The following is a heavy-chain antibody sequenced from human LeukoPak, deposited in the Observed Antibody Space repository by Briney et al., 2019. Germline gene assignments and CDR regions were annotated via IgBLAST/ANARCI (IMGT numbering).Heavy chain of an antibody. CDR2: INHSGSS. V-gene: IGHV4-34*01. Sequence: SETLSLTCAVYGGSFSGYYWTWIRQPPGKGLEWIGEINHSGSSKYNPSLKSRVTIAVDTSKKQFSLKLSSVTAADTAVYYCARDSGGHNYALDGFDIWGQGTMVTVSS. CDR3: ARDSGGHNYALDGFDI. D-gene: IGHD5-24*01. CDR1: GGSFSGYY. J-gene: IGHJ3*02.